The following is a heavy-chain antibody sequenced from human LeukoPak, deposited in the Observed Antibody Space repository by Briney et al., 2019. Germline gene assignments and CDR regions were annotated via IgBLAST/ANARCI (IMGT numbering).Heavy chain of an antibody. D-gene: IGHD1-26*01. CDR2: ISGSGGST. Sequence: GGSLRLSCAASGFTFSSYAMSWVRQAPVKGLEWVSAISGSGGSTYYADSVKGRFTISRDNSKNTLHLQMNSLRAEDTAVYYCAKARRELLLRYWGQGTLVTVSS. V-gene: IGHV3-23*01. CDR1: GFTFSSYA. CDR3: AKARRELLLRY. J-gene: IGHJ4*02.